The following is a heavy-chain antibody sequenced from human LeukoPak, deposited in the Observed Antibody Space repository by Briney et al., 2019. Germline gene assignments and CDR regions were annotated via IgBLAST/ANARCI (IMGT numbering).Heavy chain of an antibody. CDR3: GRGVVRGVMLAFDI. CDR1: GGSISNSNSY. D-gene: IGHD3-10*01. CDR2: IYYSGST. Sequence: SETLSLTCTVPGGSISNSNSYWGWIRQPPGKGLEYIGTIYYSGSTYYNPSLKSPVAISVDTSKNQFSLKLSSVTAADTALYYCGRGVVRGVMLAFDIWGQGTLVTVSS. V-gene: IGHV4-39*01. J-gene: IGHJ3*02.